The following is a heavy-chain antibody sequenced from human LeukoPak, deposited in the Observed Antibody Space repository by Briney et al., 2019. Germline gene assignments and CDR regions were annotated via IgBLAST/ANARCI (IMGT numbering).Heavy chain of an antibody. CDR2: INHSGST. D-gene: IGHD3-10*01. Sequence: SETLSLTCAVYGGSFSGYYWSWIRQPPGKGLEWIGEINHSGSTNYNPSLKSRVTISVDTSKNQFSLKLSSVTAADTAVYYCARDQNYYGSGSLHGRYNWFDPWGQGTLVTVSS. V-gene: IGHV4-34*01. CDR1: GGSFSGYY. CDR3: ARDQNYYGSGSLHGRYNWFDP. J-gene: IGHJ5*02.